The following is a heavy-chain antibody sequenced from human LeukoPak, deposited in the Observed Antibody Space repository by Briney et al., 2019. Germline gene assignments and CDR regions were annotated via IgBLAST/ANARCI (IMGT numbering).Heavy chain of an antibody. V-gene: IGHV1-2*02. D-gene: IGHD5-24*01. CDR2: INPNSGGT. J-gene: IGHJ3*02. CDR1: GYTFTGYY. CDR3: ARSGVATIIVDAFDI. Sequence: GASVKVSCKASGYTFTGYYMHWVRQAPGQGLEWMGWINPNSGGTNYAQKFQGRVTMTRDTSISTAYMELSRLRSDDTAVYYCARSGVATIIVDAFDIWGQGTMVTVSS.